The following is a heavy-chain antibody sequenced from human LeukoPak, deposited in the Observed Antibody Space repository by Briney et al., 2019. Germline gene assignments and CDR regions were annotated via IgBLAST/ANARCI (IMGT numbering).Heavy chain of an antibody. Sequence: GASVKVSCKASGYTFTTYAIHWVRQAPGQRLEWMGWINTGNGSTKHSQNFQGRVTITRDTSASTAYMELSSLRSEDTAVYYCARHSLTYPAGFDYWGQGTLVTVSS. CDR2: INTGNGST. J-gene: IGHJ4*02. CDR1: GYTFTTYA. D-gene: IGHD2/OR15-2a*01. CDR3: ARHSLTYPAGFDY. V-gene: IGHV1-3*04.